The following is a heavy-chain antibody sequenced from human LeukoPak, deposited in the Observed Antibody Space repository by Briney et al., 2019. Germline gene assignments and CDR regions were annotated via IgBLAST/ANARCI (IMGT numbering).Heavy chain of an antibody. CDR1: GYSISTGYY. CDR2: IYHSGST. CDR3: ARGNDFGMYYYYMDV. D-gene: IGHD3-3*01. J-gene: IGHJ6*03. V-gene: IGHV4-38-2*02. Sequence: PSETLSLTCTVSGYSISTGYYWDWIRQPPGKGLEWIGHIYHSGSTNYNPSLKSRVTISVDTSKNQSSLKLSSVTAADTAVYYCARGNDFGMYYYYMDVWGRGTTVTVSS.